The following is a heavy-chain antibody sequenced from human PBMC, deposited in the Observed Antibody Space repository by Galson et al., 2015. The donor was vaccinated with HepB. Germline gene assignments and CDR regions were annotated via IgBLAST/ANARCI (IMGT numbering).Heavy chain of an antibody. J-gene: IGHJ6*02. CDR3: AKSRFLEWVGSSGKEYKYYAMDV. D-gene: IGHD3-3*01. Sequence: SVKVSCKASGGTFSRYYAISWVRQAPGQGLERMGTLIPIFGTTNYPQKFQGRVTITADESTTTAYMELSSLKSEDTAIYYCAKSRFLEWVGSSGKEYKYYAMDVWGQGTTVTVSS. CDR2: LIPIFGTT. CDR1: GGTFSRYYA. V-gene: IGHV1-69*13.